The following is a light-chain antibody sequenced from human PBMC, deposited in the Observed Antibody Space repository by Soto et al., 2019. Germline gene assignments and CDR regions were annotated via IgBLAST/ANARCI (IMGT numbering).Light chain of an antibody. J-gene: IGKJ1*01. CDR2: GAS. V-gene: IGKV3-15*01. Sequence: EIVMTQSPATLSVSPGERATLSCRASQSVSSNLAWYQQKPGQAPRLLMYGASTRATGIPDRFSGSGSGTEFTLTVSSLQSEDFAVYYCQRHNNWTPWTFGQGTKVEIK. CDR1: QSVSSN. CDR3: QRHNNWTPWT.